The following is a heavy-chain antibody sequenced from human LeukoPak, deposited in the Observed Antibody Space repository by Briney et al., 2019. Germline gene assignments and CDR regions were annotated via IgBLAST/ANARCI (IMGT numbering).Heavy chain of an antibody. CDR2: IGGSSGAT. Sequence: GGSLRLSCAASRFTFSTYAMNWVRQAPGKGLEGVPTIGGSSGATYYADSVKGRFIVSRDNSKNILYLQINSLRADDTAVYYCAKRGEGCSGVSCLYWYFDIWGRGTLVTVSS. V-gene: IGHV3-23*01. CDR3: AKRGEGCSGVSCLYWYFDI. D-gene: IGHD2-15*01. CDR1: RFTFSTYA. J-gene: IGHJ2*01.